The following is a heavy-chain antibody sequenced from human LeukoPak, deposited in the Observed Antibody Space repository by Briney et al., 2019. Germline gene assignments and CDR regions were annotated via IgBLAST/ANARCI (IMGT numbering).Heavy chain of an antibody. V-gene: IGHV4-34*01. CDR1: GGSFSGYY. D-gene: IGHD6-6*01. CDR3: ARLRGQLVRDAFDI. CDR2: INHSGST. Sequence: KPSETLSLTCAVYGGSFSGYYWSWIRQPPGKGLEWIGEINHSGSTNYNPSLKSRVTISVDTSKNQFSLKLSSVTAADTAVYYCARLRGQLVRDAFDIWGQGTMVTVSS. J-gene: IGHJ3*02.